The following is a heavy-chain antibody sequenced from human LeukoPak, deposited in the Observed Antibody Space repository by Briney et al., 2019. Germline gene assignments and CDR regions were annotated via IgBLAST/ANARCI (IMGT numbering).Heavy chain of an antibody. CDR2: INHSGST. CDR3: ARAYSSSWYWYFDL. V-gene: IGHV4-34*01. CDR1: GGSFSGYY. Sequence: PSETLSLTCAVYGGSFSGYYWSWIRQPPGKGLEWIGEINHSGSTNYNPSLKSRVTISVDKSKNQFSLKLSSVTAADTAVYYCARAYSSSWYWYFDLWGRGTLVTVSS. J-gene: IGHJ2*01. D-gene: IGHD6-13*01.